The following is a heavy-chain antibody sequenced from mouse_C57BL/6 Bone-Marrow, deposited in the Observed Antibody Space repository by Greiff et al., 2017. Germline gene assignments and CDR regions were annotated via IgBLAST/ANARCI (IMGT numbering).Heavy chain of an antibody. D-gene: IGHD1-1*01. V-gene: IGHV1-75*01. CDR1: GYTFTDYY. J-gene: IGHJ3*01. CDR3: AREVDYYWFAY. Sequence: QVQLQQSGPELVKPGASVKISCKASGYTFTDYYINWVKQRPGQGLEWIGWIFPGSGSTYYNEKFKGKATLTVDTSSSTAYMLLSSLTSEDSAVYFCAREVDYYWFAYWGQGTLVTVSA. CDR2: IFPGSGST.